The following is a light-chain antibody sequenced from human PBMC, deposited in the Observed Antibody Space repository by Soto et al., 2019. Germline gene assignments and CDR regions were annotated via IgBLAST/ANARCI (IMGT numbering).Light chain of an antibody. CDR3: QQYKDYSWT. J-gene: IGKJ1*01. V-gene: IGKV1-5*03. CDR2: TAS. CDR1: QSIGVW. Sequence: IQMTQSPSTLSASVGDRVAITCRASQSIGVWLAWDQQKPGKAPRFLIYTASTLESGVPSRFSGSGSGTKFTLTISSLQPDDFATYYCQQYKDYSWTFGQGTKVEFK.